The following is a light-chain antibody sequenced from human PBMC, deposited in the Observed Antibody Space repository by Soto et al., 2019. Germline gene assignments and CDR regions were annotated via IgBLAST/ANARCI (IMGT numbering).Light chain of an antibody. Sequence: DIQMTQSPSSLSASVGNRVTITCRASQGISKYLAWYQQIPGQVTKLLISDASTFQSGAPSRFSGSGSGTDFTLTISILQHEDVASYYCQNYNNVPAFGGGTKVEIK. V-gene: IGKV1-27*01. CDR2: DAS. CDR1: QGISKY. CDR3: QNYNNVPA. J-gene: IGKJ4*01.